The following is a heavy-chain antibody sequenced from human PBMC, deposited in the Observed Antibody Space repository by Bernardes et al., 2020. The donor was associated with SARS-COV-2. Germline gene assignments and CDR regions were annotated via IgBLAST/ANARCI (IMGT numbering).Heavy chain of an antibody. D-gene: IGHD5-18*01. CDR3: ARDRGYSYGPYYYGMDV. J-gene: IGHJ6*02. CDR2: ISSSSSTI. V-gene: IGHV3-48*02. Sequence: GGSLRLSCAASGFTFSSYSMNWVRQAPGKGLEWVSYISSSSSTIYYADSVKGRFTISRDNAKNSLYLQMNSLRDEDTAVYYCARDRGYSYGPYYYGMDVWGQGTMVTVSS. CDR1: GFTFSSYS.